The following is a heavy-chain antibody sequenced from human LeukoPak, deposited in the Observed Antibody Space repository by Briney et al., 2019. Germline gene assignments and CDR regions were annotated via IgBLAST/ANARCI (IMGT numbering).Heavy chain of an antibody. D-gene: IGHD2-21*02. V-gene: IGHV3-23*01. CDR1: GFTFSNYA. Sequence: GGSLRLSCAASGFTFSNYAMSWVRQAPGKGLEWVSGISGTSGTINYAAPVKGRFTISRDNSKNTLYLQMNSLRVDDMAVYYCAKRLGDPRAFDYWGQGTLVTVSS. CDR2: ISGTSGTI. J-gene: IGHJ4*02. CDR3: AKRLGDPRAFDY.